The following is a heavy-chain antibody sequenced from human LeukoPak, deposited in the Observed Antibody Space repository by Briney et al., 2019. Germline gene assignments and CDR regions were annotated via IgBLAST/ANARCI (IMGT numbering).Heavy chain of an antibody. V-gene: IGHV3-23*01. Sequence: PGGSLRLSCVASGFTFSSYGMNWVRQAPGKGLQWVSSIADTGGNTYYADSVRGRFPISRDNSKNTLYLQMNSLRDEDTAVYYCAKEGIGAAGRRFDCWGQGTPVTVSS. CDR1: GFTFSSYG. D-gene: IGHD6-13*01. CDR3: AKEGIGAAGRRFDC. CDR2: IADTGGNT. J-gene: IGHJ4*02.